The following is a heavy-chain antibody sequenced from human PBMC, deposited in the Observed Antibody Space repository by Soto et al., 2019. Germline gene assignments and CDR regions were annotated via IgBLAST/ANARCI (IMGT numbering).Heavy chain of an antibody. Sequence: EVQSVESGGGLVQPGGSLRLSCAASGSTVSTKYMSWVRQAPGKGLEWVSVIYSGGSTFYADSVRGRFTISRDNSKNTVNLQMNSLRAEDTAVYYCARDPWAADYWGQGTLVTVSS. V-gene: IGHV3-66*01. CDR3: ARDPWAADY. CDR2: IYSGGST. J-gene: IGHJ4*02. D-gene: IGHD3-16*01. CDR1: GSTVSTKY.